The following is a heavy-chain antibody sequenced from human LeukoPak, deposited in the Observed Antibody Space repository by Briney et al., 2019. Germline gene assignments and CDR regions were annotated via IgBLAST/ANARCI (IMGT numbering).Heavy chain of an antibody. Sequence: GGSLRLSCAASGFTVSSNYMSWVRQAPGKGLEWVSVIYSGGSTYYADSVKGRFTISRDNSKNTLYLQMNSLRAEDTAVYYCAREADGYNSDYWRQGSLLSV. CDR1: GFTVSSNY. CDR2: IYSGGST. CDR3: AREADGYNSDY. D-gene: IGHD5-24*01. V-gene: IGHV3-53*01. J-gene: IGHJ4*02.